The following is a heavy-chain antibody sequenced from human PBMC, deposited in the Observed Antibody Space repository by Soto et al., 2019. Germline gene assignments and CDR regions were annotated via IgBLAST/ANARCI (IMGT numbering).Heavy chain of an antibody. Sequence: TLSLTCTVSGGSISSGDYYWSWIRQPPGKGLEWIGYIYYSGSTYYNPSLKSRVTISVDTSKNQFSLKLSSVTAADTAVYYCARGIVVVIRAGWFDPWGQGNLVTVSS. CDR3: ARGIVVVIRAGWFDP. D-gene: IGHD3-22*01. V-gene: IGHV4-30-4*01. J-gene: IGHJ5*02. CDR2: IYYSGST. CDR1: GGSISSGDYY.